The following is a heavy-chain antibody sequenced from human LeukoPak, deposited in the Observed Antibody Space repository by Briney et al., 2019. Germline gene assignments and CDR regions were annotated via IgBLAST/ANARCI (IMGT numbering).Heavy chain of an antibody. CDR2: IKQDGSEK. CDR3: TRDHITSWQIDF. D-gene: IGHD2-2*01. J-gene: IGHJ4*02. V-gene: IGHV3-7*03. CDR1: GFTFSSYW. Sequence: PGGSLRLSCAASGFTFSSYWMSWVRQAPGKGLEWVANIKQDGSEKYYVDSVKGRFTISRDNSKNTLYLQMNSLRAEDTAVYYCTRDHITSWQIDFWGRGTMVTVSS.